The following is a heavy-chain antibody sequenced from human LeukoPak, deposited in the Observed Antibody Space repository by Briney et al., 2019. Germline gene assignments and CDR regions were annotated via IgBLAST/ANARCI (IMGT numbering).Heavy chain of an antibody. CDR1: GGTFSSYA. CDR3: ARGPPASSTFYYYYYMDV. V-gene: IGHV1-69*13. CDR2: IIPIFGTA. Sequence: SVKVSCKASGGTFSSYAISWVRQAPGQGLEWMGGIIPIFGTANYAQKFQGRVTITADESTSTAYMELSSLRSEDTAVYYCARGPPASSTFYYYYYMDVWGKGTTVTVSS. D-gene: IGHD2-2*01. J-gene: IGHJ6*03.